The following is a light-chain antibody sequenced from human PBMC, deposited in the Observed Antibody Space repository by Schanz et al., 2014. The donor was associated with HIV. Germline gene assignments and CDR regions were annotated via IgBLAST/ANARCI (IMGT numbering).Light chain of an antibody. Sequence: QSVLTQPPSVSGAPGQRVTISCTGSSSNIGAGYDVHWYQQLPGTAPKLLIYGNSNRPSGVPDRFSGSKSGTSASLAITGLQAEDEGDYYCQSYDSSLMGCGVFGGGTKLTVL. J-gene: IGLJ3*02. V-gene: IGLV1-40*01. CDR1: SSNIGAGYD. CDR3: QSYDSSLMGCGV. CDR2: GNS.